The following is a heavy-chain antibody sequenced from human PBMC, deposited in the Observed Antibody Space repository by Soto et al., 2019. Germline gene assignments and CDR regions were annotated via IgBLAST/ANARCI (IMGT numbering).Heavy chain of an antibody. CDR2: IWYDGSNK. CDR1: GFTFSSYC. D-gene: IGHD7-27*01. Sequence: GGSLRLSCAASGFTFSSYCMHWVRQAPGKGLEWVAVIWYDGSNKYYADSVKGRFTISRDNAKNTLYLQMNSLRAEDTAVYYCARDLSWGSNWYYYMDVWGKGTTVTVSS. J-gene: IGHJ6*03. CDR3: ARDLSWGSNWYYYMDV. V-gene: IGHV3-33*01.